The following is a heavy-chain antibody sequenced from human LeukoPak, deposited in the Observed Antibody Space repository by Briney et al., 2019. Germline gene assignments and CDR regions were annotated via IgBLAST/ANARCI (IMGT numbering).Heavy chain of an antibody. CDR1: GFTFSSYA. J-gene: IGHJ4*02. CDR2: ISGSGGST. CDR3: AKDPLALYSSGWLTGGDY. Sequence: PGGSLRLSCAASGFTFSSYAMSWVRQAPGKGLEWVSAISGSGGSTYYADSVKGRFTISRDNSKNTLYLQMNSLRAEDTAVYYCAKDPLALYSSGWLTGGDYWGQGTLVTVSS. V-gene: IGHV3-23*01. D-gene: IGHD6-19*01.